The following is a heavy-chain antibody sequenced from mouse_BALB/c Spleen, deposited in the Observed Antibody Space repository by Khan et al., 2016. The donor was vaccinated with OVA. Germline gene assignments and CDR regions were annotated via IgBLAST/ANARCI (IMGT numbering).Heavy chain of an antibody. V-gene: IGHV5-6*02. CDR1: GFTFSTYG. D-gene: IGHD1-1*01. J-gene: IGHJ3*01. Sequence: DVMLVESGGDIVKPGGSLKLSCAASGFTFSTYGMSWVRQTPDKRLEWVATVSTGGHYTYYTDNVKGRFTISSDNAKNTLYLPMSSLRSVDTVMFDCTTRAYYYGSEGFAYWGQGTLVTVSA. CDR2: VSTGGHYT. CDR3: TTRAYYYGSEGFAY.